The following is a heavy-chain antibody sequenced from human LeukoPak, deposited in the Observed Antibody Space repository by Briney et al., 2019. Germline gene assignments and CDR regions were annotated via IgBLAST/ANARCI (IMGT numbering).Heavy chain of an antibody. CDR3: ASTFIAAAGTGGWFDP. CDR1: GGSVSSGSYY. J-gene: IGHJ5*02. CDR2: IYYSGST. V-gene: IGHV4-61*01. Sequence: SETLPLTCTVSGGSVSSGSYYWSWIRQPPGKGLEWIGYIYYSGSTNYNPSLKSRVTISVDTSKNQFSLKLSSVTAADTAVYYCASTFIAAAGTGGWFDPWGQGTLVTVSS. D-gene: IGHD6-13*01.